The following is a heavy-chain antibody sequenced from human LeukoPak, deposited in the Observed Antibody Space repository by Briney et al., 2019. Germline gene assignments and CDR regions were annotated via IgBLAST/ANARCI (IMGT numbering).Heavy chain of an antibody. CDR3: ARVSDYYDSSGYSYYFDY. CDR1: GGSISSYY. J-gene: IGHJ4*02. V-gene: IGHV4-59*01. Sequence: SETLSLTCTVSGGSISSYYWSWIRQPPGKGLEWIGYIYYSGSTNYNPSLKSRVTISVDTSKNQFSLKLSSVTAADTAVYYCARVSDYYDSSGYSYYFDYWGQGTLATVSS. CDR2: IYYSGST. D-gene: IGHD3-22*01.